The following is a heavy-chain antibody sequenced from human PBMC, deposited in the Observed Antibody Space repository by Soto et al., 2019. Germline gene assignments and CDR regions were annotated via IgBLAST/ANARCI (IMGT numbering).Heavy chain of an antibody. V-gene: IGHV3-66*01. D-gene: IGHD3-10*02. J-gene: IGHJ2*01. Sequence: KWLEWVSVIYSGGSTYYADSVKGRFTISRDNSKNTLYLQMNSLRDEDTAVFFFFQAEDGIRDVRSVSAFLLNRSSDL. CDR3: FQAEDGIRDVRSVSAFLLNRSSDL. CDR2: IYSGGST.